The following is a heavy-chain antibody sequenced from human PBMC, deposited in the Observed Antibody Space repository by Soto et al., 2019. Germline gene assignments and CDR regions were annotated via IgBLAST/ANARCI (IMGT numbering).Heavy chain of an antibody. CDR1: GGSISSSY. CDR2: IYASGST. V-gene: IGHV4-4*07. CDR3: ARACSSTSCYDVFDY. D-gene: IGHD2-2*01. J-gene: IGHJ4*02. Sequence: PSETLSLTCTVSGGSISSSYWSWIRQPAGKVLEWIGRIYASGSTNYNPSLKSRVTMSVDTSKNQFSLKLRSVTAADTAVYYCARACSSTSCYDVFDYWGQGTLVTVSS.